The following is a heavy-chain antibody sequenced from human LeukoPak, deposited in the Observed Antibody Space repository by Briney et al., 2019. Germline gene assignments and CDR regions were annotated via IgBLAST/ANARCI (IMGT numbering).Heavy chain of an antibody. D-gene: IGHD3-22*01. CDR1: GFTFKKHW. J-gene: IGHJ4*02. Sequence: GGSLRLSCEASGFTFKKHWMSWVRQAVGKGLECVAKIKEDGSEKHYVDSVQGRFTISRDNARNSLYLQMNSLRADDTAVYYCARGGWYYDSSGYLDYWGQGTLVTVSS. CDR3: ARGGWYYDSSGYLDY. V-gene: IGHV3-7*01. CDR2: IKEDGSEK.